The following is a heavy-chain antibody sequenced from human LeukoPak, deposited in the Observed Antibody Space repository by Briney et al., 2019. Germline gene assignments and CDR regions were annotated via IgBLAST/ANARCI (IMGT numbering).Heavy chain of an antibody. D-gene: IGHD4/OR15-4a*01. Sequence: GGSLRLSCAAPGFTFSGYWMSWVRQAPGKGLEWVANIKEDGSDKYYVDSVKGRFTISRDNPKNSLYLQMNSLRAEDTAVYYCARDRGWLTHDYWGQGTLVSVSS. CDR1: GFTFSGYW. CDR3: ARDRGWLTHDY. J-gene: IGHJ4*02. V-gene: IGHV3-7*01. CDR2: IKEDGSDK.